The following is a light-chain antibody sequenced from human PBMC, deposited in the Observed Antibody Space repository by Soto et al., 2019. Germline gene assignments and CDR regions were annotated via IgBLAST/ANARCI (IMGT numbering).Light chain of an antibody. CDR3: QQYGSSLWT. Sequence: EIVLTQSPGTLSLSPGDRATLSCRASQSVSSCYLAWYQQKPGKAPSLLIYGASSRATVVPVRFSGSGSGTDFTLTISRLEPEDFAVYYCQQYGSSLWTFGQGTKVEIK. CDR2: GAS. V-gene: IGKV3-20*01. J-gene: IGKJ1*01. CDR1: QSVSSCY.